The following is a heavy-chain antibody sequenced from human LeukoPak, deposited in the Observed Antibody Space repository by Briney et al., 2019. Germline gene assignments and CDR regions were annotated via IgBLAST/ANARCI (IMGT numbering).Heavy chain of an antibody. CDR2: INPNSGGT. CDR3: AREESWNDVGFDY. Sequence: GASVKVSCKASGYTFTGYYMHWVRQAPGQGLEWMGWINPNSGGTNYAQKFQDRVTMTRDTSISTAYMELSRLRSDDTAVYYCAREESWNDVGFDYWGQGTLVTVSS. V-gene: IGHV1-2*02. CDR1: GYTFTGYY. J-gene: IGHJ4*02. D-gene: IGHD1-1*01.